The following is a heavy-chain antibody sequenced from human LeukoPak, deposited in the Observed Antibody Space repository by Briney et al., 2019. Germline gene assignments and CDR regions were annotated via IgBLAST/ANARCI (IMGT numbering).Heavy chain of an antibody. CDR1: GYTFTSYD. Sequence: ASVRVSCKASGYTFTSYDINWVRQATGQGLEWMGWMNPNSGNTGYAQKFQGRVTMTRNTSISTAYMELSSLRSEDTAMYYCERGGATVTTYSFDYWGQGTLVTVSS. D-gene: IGHD4-17*01. J-gene: IGHJ4*02. V-gene: IGHV1-8*01. CDR2: MNPNSGNT. CDR3: ERGGATVTTYSFDY.